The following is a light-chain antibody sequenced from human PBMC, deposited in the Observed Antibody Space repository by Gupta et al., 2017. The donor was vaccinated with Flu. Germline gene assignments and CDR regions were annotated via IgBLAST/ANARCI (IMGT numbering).Light chain of an antibody. CDR1: QDIRRY. CDR3: RQDELRPAYT. CDR2: EES. Sequence: SSLYASVGDRGTSTCQTSQDIRRYLNWSKQKQVRAPKLLIKEESHWPGGVLSRFRGNGYGTHVTFTSSVRQLEDFASYYCRQDELRPAYTFGQGTK. V-gene: IGKV1-33*01. J-gene: IGKJ2*01.